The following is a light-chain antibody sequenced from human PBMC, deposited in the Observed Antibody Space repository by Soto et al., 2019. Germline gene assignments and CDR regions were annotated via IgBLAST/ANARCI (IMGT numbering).Light chain of an antibody. CDR2: VAS. CDR1: QSVSSN. V-gene: IGKV3-11*01. J-gene: IGKJ4*01. Sequence: EIVLTQSPATLSLSPGDRATLSCRASQSVSSNLAWYQQKPGQAPRLLIYVASNRATGIPARFSGSGSGTDFTLTITTLEPEDFAVYYCQQRSNWPSTFGGGTKVEIK. CDR3: QQRSNWPST.